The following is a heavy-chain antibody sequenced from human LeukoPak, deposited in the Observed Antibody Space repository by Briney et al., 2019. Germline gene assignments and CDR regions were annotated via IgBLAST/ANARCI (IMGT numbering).Heavy chain of an antibody. Sequence: GGSLRLSCAASGFTFSSYAMSWVRQAPGKGLEWVSAISGSGGSTYYADSVKGRFTISRDNSKNTLYLQMNSLRAEDTAVYYCAKGLEMATIVWGFWSLFDYWGQGTLVTVSS. V-gene: IGHV3-23*01. D-gene: IGHD5-24*01. CDR1: GFTFSSYA. CDR3: AKGLEMATIVWGFWSLFDY. J-gene: IGHJ4*02. CDR2: ISGSGGST.